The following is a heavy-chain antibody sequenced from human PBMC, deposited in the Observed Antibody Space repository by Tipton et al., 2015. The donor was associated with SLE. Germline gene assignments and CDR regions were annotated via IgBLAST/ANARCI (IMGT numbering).Heavy chain of an antibody. V-gene: IGHV3-30*04. CDR3: AGWVGYCSGGSCFY. J-gene: IGHJ4*02. D-gene: IGHD2-15*01. CDR2: ISYDGSNK. CDR1: GFTFSTYV. Sequence: SLRLSCAASGFTFSTYVMHWVRQAPGKGLEWVAFISYDGSNKYYADSVKGRFTISRDNSKNTLCLQMNSLRAEDTAVYYCAGWVGYCSGGSCFYWGQGTLATVSS.